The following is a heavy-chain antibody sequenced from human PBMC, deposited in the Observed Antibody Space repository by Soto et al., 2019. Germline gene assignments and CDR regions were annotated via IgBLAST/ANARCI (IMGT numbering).Heavy chain of an antibody. J-gene: IGHJ4*02. Sequence: GESLKISCAASGFTFRYAWMSWVRQVPGKGLEWVGRIKSKTDGGTTDYAEPVKGRFTISRDDSKNTLYLQMNSLKTEDTAVYYCATERYYGSGSYEASFDYWGQGTLVTVSS. CDR3: ATERYYGSGSYEASFDY. D-gene: IGHD3-10*01. CDR2: IKSKTDGGTT. V-gene: IGHV3-15*01. CDR1: GFTFRYAW.